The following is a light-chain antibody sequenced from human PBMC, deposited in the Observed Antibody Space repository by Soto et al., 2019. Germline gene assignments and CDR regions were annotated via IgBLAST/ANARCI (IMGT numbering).Light chain of an antibody. CDR3: SSYTNSGAHVL. Sequence: QSALTQPASVSGSPGQSITISCTGTSSDVGDYNYVSWYQQHPGKAPKLMIYEVSNRPSGVSNRFSGSKSGNTASLTISGLQAEDEADYYCSSYTNSGAHVLLGGGTQLTVL. J-gene: IGLJ2*01. V-gene: IGLV2-14*01. CDR1: SSDVGDYNY. CDR2: EVS.